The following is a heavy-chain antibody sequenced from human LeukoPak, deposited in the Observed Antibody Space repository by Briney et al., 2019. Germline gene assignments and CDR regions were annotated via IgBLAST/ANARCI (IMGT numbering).Heavy chain of an antibody. CDR1: GFTFSSYG. J-gene: IGHJ6*03. D-gene: IGHD5/OR15-5a*01. CDR2: ISGSGGST. Sequence: PGGSLRLSCAASGFTFSSYGMHWVRQAPGKGLEWVSAISGSGGSTYYADSVKGRFTISRDNSKNTLYLQMNSLRAEDTAVYYCAKDPIYDSSYYYYMDVWGKGTTVTISS. V-gene: IGHV3-23*01. CDR3: AKDPIYDSSYYYYMDV.